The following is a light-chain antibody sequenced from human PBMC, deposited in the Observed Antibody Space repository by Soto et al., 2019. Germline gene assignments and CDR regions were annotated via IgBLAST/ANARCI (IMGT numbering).Light chain of an antibody. J-gene: IGKJ5*01. CDR3: QQYGGSMT. CDR1: QSVSSTY. Sequence: EIVLTQSPGTLSLSPGDGATLSCRASQSVSSTYLAWYQQKPGQAPRLLIYGASNRATGIPDRFRGSGSGTEFTLTISRLEPEVFAVYYCQQYGGSMTFGQGTRLEIE. V-gene: IGKV3-20*01. CDR2: GAS.